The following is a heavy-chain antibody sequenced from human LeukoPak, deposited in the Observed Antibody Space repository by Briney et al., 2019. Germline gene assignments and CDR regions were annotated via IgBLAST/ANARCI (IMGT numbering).Heavy chain of an antibody. V-gene: IGHV4-4*07. CDR3: ARDIRGYSYGYSFDY. J-gene: IGHJ4*02. D-gene: IGHD5-18*01. Sequence: SETLSLTCTVSGGSVSSYYWSWIRQPAGKGLEWIGRTYTSGSTNYNPSLKSRVTMSVDTSKNQFSLKLSSVTAADTAVYYCARDIRGYSYGYSFDYWGQGTLVTVSS. CDR1: GGSVSSYY. CDR2: TYTSGST.